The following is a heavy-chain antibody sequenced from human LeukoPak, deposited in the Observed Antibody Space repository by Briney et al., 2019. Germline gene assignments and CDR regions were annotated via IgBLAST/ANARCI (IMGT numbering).Heavy chain of an antibody. CDR1: GFTFSSYA. J-gene: IGHJ5*02. CDR2: ISYDGSNK. Sequence: GGSLRLSCAASGFTFSSYAMHWVRQAPGKGLEWVAVISYDGSNKYYADPVKGRFTISRDNSKNTLYLQMNSLRAEDTAVYYCARSVLLWFGEFSPFNWFDPWGQGTLVTVSS. V-gene: IGHV3-30-3*01. CDR3: ARSVLLWFGEFSPFNWFDP. D-gene: IGHD3-10*01.